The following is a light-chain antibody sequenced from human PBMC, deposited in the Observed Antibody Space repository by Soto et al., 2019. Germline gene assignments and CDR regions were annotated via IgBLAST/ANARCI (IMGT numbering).Light chain of an antibody. Sequence: DIVMTQSPATLSVAPGERVTFSCRASQGVSRKLAWYQHRPGQAPRLLIYAASTKATGVPARFTGSGSRTDFNLTITSLQSEDFAVYYCQQYYHWPRTFGQGTKV. V-gene: IGKV3-15*01. J-gene: IGKJ1*01. CDR3: QQYYHWPRT. CDR2: AAS. CDR1: QGVSRK.